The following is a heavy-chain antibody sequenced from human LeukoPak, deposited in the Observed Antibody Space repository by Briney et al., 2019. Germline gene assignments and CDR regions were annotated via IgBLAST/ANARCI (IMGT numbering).Heavy chain of an antibody. CDR2: ICYSGST. D-gene: IGHD3-22*01. J-gene: IGHJ3*02. V-gene: IGHV4-59*01. CDR1: GGSISSYY. Sequence: TSETLSLTCTVSGGSISSYYWSWIRQPPGKGLEWIGYICYSGSTNYNPSLKSRVTISVDTSKNQFTLNLSSVTAADKAVYYCARVDDRSGYYSDAFDIWGQGTMVTVSS. CDR3: ARVDDRSGYYSDAFDI.